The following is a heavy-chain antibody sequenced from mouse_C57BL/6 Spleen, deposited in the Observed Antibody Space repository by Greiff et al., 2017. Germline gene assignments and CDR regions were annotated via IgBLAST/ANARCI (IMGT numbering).Heavy chain of an antibody. CDR3: ARQHDYQDY. J-gene: IGHJ2*01. D-gene: IGHD2-4*01. CDR1: GFTFSSYG. CDR2: ISSGGSYT. V-gene: IGHV5-6*02. Sequence: DVMLVESGGDLVKPGGSLKLSCAASGFTFSSYGMSWVRQTPDKRLEWVATISSGGSYTYYPDSVKGRFTISRDNAKNTLYLQMSSLKSEDTAMYYCARQHDYQDYWGQGTTLTVSS.